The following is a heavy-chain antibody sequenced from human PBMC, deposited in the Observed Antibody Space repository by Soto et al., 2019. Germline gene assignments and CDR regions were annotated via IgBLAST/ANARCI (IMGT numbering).Heavy chain of an antibody. CDR1: GFTFSDYY. D-gene: IGHD2-2*01. CDR3: ARDSYWSSISCYLEGAFDI. Sequence: GGSLRLSCAASGFTFSDYYMSWIRQAPGKGLEWVSYISSSGSTIYYADSVKGRFTISRDNAKNSLYLQMNSLRAEDTAVYYCARDSYWSSISCYLEGAFDIWGQGTMVTVSS. CDR2: ISSSGSTI. J-gene: IGHJ3*02. V-gene: IGHV3-11*01.